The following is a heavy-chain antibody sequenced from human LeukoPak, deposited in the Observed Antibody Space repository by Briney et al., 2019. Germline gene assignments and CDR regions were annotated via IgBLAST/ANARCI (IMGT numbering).Heavy chain of an antibody. Sequence: PGGSLRLSCAASGFTFSNYWMHWVRQAPGKGLVWVSRINSDGINTSYADSVKGRFTISRDSAKNTLNLQMNSLRAEDTAVYYCARDLGQYYDTSDNWFDPWGQGTLVTVPS. CDR1: GFTFSNYW. D-gene: IGHD3-22*01. V-gene: IGHV3-74*01. CDR3: ARDLGQYYDTSDNWFDP. CDR2: INSDGINT. J-gene: IGHJ5*02.